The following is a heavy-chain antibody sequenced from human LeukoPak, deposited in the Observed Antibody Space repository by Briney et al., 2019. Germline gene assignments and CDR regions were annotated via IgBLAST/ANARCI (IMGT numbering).Heavy chain of an antibody. CDR3: ARAPTPIIAVAGSFDY. Sequence: SQTLSRACAIAGDSGSNNSAAWNWIRQSPSRRLDWLGRTYYRSKWYNDYAVAVKSRITINPDTSKNQFSLQVNSVTPEDTAVYYCARAPTPIIAVAGSFDYWGQGTLVTVSS. CDR2: TYYRSKWYN. CDR1: GDSGSNNSAA. D-gene: IGHD6-19*01. V-gene: IGHV6-1*01. J-gene: IGHJ4*02.